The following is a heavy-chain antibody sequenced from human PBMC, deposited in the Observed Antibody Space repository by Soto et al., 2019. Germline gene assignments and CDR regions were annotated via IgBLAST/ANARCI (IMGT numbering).Heavy chain of an antibody. Sequence: QVQLVQSGAEVKKPGASVKVSCKAAGYTFTSYDINWVRQATGQGLEWMGWMNPNSGNTGYAEKFQGRVTMTRNTSISTAYMELSSLRSEDTDVYYCARGAVATIVEYYFDYWGQGTLVTVSS. V-gene: IGHV1-8*01. CDR1: GYTFTSYD. CDR3: ARGAVATIVEYYFDY. CDR2: MNPNSGNT. J-gene: IGHJ4*02. D-gene: IGHD5-12*01.